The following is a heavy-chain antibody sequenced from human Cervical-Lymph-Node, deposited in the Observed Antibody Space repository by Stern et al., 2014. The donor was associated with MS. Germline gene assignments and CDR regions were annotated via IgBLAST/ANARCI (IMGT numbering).Heavy chain of an antibody. D-gene: IGHD4-17*01. Sequence: QLQLQEWGLGMVKLSQTLYLNNPVSGGSISSSGYYWSWVRKHPGKVLEWIEIIYYSGSSYYKSSLKSRVSISSDTSKNQFSLNLNSVTAADTAIYYCARARGSVTMRVLDYCGQGILVTVSS. CDR3: ARARGSVTMRVLDY. J-gene: IGHJ4*02. CDR1: GGSISSSGYY. CDR2: IYYSGSS. V-gene: IGHV4-31*03.